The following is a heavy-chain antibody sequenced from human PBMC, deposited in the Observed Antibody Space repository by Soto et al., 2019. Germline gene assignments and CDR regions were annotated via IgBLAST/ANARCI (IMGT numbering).Heavy chain of an antibody. CDR1: GYTFTSYD. V-gene: IGHV1-8*01. J-gene: IGHJ3*02. CDR3: ARPSNDYGDYYAFDI. CDR2: MNPNSGNT. D-gene: IGHD4-17*01. Sequence: ASVKVSCKASGYTFTSYDINLLRLATGQGFEYLGWMNPNSGNTGYVKKFQGRVTITRDTSASTAYMELSSLRSEDTAVYYCARPSNDYGDYYAFDIWGQGTMVTVSS.